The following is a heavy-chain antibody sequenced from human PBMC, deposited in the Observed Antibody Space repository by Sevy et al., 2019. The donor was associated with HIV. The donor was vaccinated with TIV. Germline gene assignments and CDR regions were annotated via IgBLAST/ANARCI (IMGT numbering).Heavy chain of an antibody. CDR1: GYTFTTYG. V-gene: IGHV1-18*01. CDR2: ISVYNGNT. D-gene: IGHD1-26*01. CDR3: ARGPTAIVRGHFVYYGFDV. J-gene: IGHJ6*02. Sequence: ASVKVSCKTSGYTFTTYGLSWVRQAPGQGLDWMGWISVYNGNTHYAQEYQGRVTMTTDTSTSTAYVELRSLRSDDTAVYYCARGPTAIVRGHFVYYGFDVRGQGTTVTVSS.